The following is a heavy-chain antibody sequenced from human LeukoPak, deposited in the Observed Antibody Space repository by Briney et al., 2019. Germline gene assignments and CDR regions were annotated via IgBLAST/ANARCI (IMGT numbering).Heavy chain of an antibody. J-gene: IGHJ3*01. CDR1: GAHMSNYY. CDR2: LHAREST. V-gene: IGHV4-4*07. CDR3: ASLSSGAAFDV. Sequence: SESLCLTCTVSGAHMSNYYWTWVRQSAAQGLEWIGRLHARESTIYNPSLKSRLTMSIDTSKDQLSLTLTSVTAADSAVYYCASLSSGAAFDVWGQGTVVTVSS. D-gene: IGHD3-22*01.